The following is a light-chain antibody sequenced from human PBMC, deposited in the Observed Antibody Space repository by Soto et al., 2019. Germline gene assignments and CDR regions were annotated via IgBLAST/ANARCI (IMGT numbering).Light chain of an antibody. CDR3: QEYNDWPPCT. CDR1: PSVGSN. J-gene: IGKJ1*01. CDR2: GAS. Sequence: EIVMTQSPATLSVSPGERATLSCRASPSVGSNLAWYQQRPGQDPRLVIYGASTSATGIPARFGGSGSGTEFTLTISSLQSEDFAVDYCQEYNDWPPCTFGQGPEVEIK. V-gene: IGKV3-15*01.